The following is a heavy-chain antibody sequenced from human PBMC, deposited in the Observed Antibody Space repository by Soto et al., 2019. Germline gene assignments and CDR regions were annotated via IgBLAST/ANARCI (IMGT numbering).Heavy chain of an antibody. CDR2: TKQDGSDK. J-gene: IGHJ4*02. CDR3: ARDVSGKLGHDS. V-gene: IGHV3-7*01. D-gene: IGHD3-10*01. CDR1: GFTFSDFW. Sequence: EVQLVESGGDLVQPGGSLRLSCAASGFTFSDFWMSWVRRAPGKGLEWVANTKQDGSDKNYVGSVKGRFTISRDNAKNSLYLQMNSLRVEDTAVYYCARDVSGKLGHDSWGQGTLVTVSS.